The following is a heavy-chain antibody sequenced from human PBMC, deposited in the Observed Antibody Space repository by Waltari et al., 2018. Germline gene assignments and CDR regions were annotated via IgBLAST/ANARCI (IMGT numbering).Heavy chain of an antibody. D-gene: IGHD3-16*02. V-gene: IGHV4-38-2*01. CDR1: GYSISSGYY. Sequence: QVQLQESGPGLVKPSETLSLTCAVSGYSISSGYYWGWIRQPPGKGLEWIGSIYHSGRTYDNPSLKSRVTISVDTSKNQFSLKLSSVTAADTAVYYCARPLWGSYRYKAFDIWGQGTMVTVSS. CDR3: ARPLWGSYRYKAFDI. CDR2: IYHSGRT. J-gene: IGHJ3*02.